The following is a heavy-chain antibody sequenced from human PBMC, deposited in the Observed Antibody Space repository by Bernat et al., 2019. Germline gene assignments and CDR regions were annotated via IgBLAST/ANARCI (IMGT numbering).Heavy chain of an antibody. V-gene: IGHV3-7*04. CDR2: INQDGSEK. D-gene: IGHD1-26*01. CDR3: ARDREYYYYMDV. Sequence: ASGFTLSSYWMSWVRQAPGKGLEWVANINQDGSEKYYVDSVKGRFTISRDNAKNSLYLQMNSLRAEDTAVYYCARDREYYYYMDVWCK. CDR1: GFTLSSYW. J-gene: IGHJ6*03.